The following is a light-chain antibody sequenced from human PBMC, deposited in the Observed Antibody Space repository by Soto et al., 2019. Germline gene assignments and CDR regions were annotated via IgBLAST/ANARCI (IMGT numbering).Light chain of an antibody. V-gene: IGKV3-20*01. J-gene: IGKJ1*01. CDR3: QQYGSSPSWT. CDR1: QSVSNNY. Sequence: ENVLAQSPGTLSFSLGERAPPSRRASQSVSNNYLARYQQKPRQAHRLIVYAASSRATGIPDSFSGSESGTDFTLTISRLEPEDFAVYYGQQYGSSPSWTFGQVTKGDIK. CDR2: AAS.